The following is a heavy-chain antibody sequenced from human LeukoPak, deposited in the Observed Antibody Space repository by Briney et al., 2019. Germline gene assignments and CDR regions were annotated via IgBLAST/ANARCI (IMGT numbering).Heavy chain of an antibody. Sequence: PSGALSLTCTVSGGSISSNSYYGVWIRPPPGEGREGVGCIYYSGSTYYNASLKSRVTISVETSKNQSSLKLSSVPAADTAVYYCARSYYGDYLRNWFDPWGQGTLVTVSS. CDR1: GGSISSNSYY. CDR2: IYYSGST. J-gene: IGHJ5*02. D-gene: IGHD4-17*01. CDR3: ARSYYGDYLRNWFDP. V-gene: IGHV4-39*07.